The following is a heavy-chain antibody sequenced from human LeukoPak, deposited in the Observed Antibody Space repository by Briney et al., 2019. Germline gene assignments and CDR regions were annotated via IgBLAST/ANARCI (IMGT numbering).Heavy chain of an antibody. Sequence: GASVKVSCKASGYTFTGYYMHWVRQAPGQGLEWMGWIYPNSGGTNYAQKFQGRVTMTRDTSISTAYMELSRLRSDDTAVYYCARVEGGWDSSGYYFEYFQHWGQGTLVTVSS. V-gene: IGHV1-2*02. CDR3: ARVEGGWDSSGYYFEYFQH. CDR1: GYTFTGYY. D-gene: IGHD3-22*01. CDR2: IYPNSGGT. J-gene: IGHJ1*01.